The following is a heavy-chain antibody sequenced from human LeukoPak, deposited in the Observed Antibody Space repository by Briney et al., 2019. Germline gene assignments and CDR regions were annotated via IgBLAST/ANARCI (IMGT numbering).Heavy chain of an antibody. CDR1: GFTFGDYA. Sequence: PGRSLRLSCTASGFTFGDYAMSWFRQAPGKGLEWVGFIRSKAYGGTTEYAASVKGRFTISRDDSKSIAYLQMNSLKTEDTAVYYCTRVDDFWSGYGAKGAFDIWGQGTMVTVSS. J-gene: IGHJ3*02. CDR2: IRSKAYGGTT. CDR3: TRVDDFWSGYGAKGAFDI. D-gene: IGHD3-3*01. V-gene: IGHV3-49*03.